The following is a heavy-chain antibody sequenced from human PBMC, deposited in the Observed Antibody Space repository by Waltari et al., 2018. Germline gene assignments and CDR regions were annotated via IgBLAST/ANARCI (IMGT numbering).Heavy chain of an antibody. V-gene: IGHV3-53*01. CDR3: ARDLLVYYESSGYTY. D-gene: IGHD3-22*01. J-gene: IGHJ4*02. Sequence: EVQLVESGGGLIQPGGSLRLYCAASGFTVRSNSMSWVRQAPGKGLEWVSVIDSGGSTYYADSVKGRFTISRDNSKNTLYLQMNSLRAEDTAVYYCARDLLVYYESSGYTYWGQGTLVTVSS. CDR1: GFTVRSNS. CDR2: IDSGGST.